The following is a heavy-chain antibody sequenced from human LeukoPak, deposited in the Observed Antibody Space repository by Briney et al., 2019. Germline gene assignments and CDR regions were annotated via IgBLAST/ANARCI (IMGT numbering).Heavy chain of an antibody. V-gene: IGHV3-72*01. CDR2: TRNKANSYTP. Sequence: GGSLRLPCAGSGFTFSDYYINWVRQAPGKGLEWVGRTRNKANSYTPDYAASVKGRFTISRDESKNSLYLQMNSLKTEDTAVYYCAMEGESSGPDFDYWGQGTLVTVSS. CDR3: AMEGESSGPDFDY. J-gene: IGHJ4*02. D-gene: IGHD3-22*01. CDR1: GFTFSDYY.